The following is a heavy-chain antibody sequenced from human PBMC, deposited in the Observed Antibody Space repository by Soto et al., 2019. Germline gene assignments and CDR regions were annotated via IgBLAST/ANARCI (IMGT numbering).Heavy chain of an antibody. D-gene: IGHD6-13*01. V-gene: IGHV3-21*01. CDR2: ISSSSTYI. J-gene: IGHJ4*02. CDR3: ARDPGSRENYYFDF. CDR1: GFTFTTYS. Sequence: EVQLVESGGGLVKPGGSLRLSCEASGFTFTTYSLNWVRQVPGKGLEWVSSISSSSTYIYYSDSVRGRFTISRDNAMNSLYLQMNSLRAEDTAVYYCARDPGSRENYYFDFWGQGTLVTVSS.